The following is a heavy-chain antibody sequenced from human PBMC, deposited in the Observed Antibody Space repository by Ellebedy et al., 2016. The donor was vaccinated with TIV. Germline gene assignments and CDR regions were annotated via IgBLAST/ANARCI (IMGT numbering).Heavy chain of an antibody. CDR2: VRSGGST. Sequence: GESLKISCAVSGFTVSDYFMSSVRQAPGKGLEWGSVVRSGGSTYYTDSVKGRFTISRDNSKNTLSLQMNSLRAEDTAVYYCARNRVGATPDFDYWGQGTLVTVSS. CDR1: GFTVSDYF. J-gene: IGHJ4*02. CDR3: ARNRVGATPDFDY. V-gene: IGHV3-66*01. D-gene: IGHD1-26*01.